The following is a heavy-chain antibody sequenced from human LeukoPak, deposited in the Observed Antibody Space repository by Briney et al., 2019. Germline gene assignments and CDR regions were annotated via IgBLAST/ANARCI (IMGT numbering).Heavy chain of an antibody. CDR2: IRYDGSNK. D-gene: IGHD3-22*01. Sequence: PGGSLRLSCAASGFTFSSYGMHWVRQAPGKGLEWVAFIRYDGSNKYYADSVKGRFTISRDNSKNTLYLQMNSLRAEDTAVYYCARAMIVVIITTPGYFDLWGRGTLVTVSS. V-gene: IGHV3-30*02. CDR3: ARAMIVVIITTPGYFDL. J-gene: IGHJ2*01. CDR1: GFTFSSYG.